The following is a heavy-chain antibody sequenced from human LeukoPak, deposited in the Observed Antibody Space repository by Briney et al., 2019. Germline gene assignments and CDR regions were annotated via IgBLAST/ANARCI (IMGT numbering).Heavy chain of an antibody. J-gene: IGHJ4*02. Sequence: GAALKISFKGSGYRFTSYWIGWGRRMPGKGLGWMGIIYPGDSDTRYSPSFQGQVTISADKSISTAYLQWSSLKASDTAMYYCARLHHSSSWSLDYWGQGTLVTVSS. CDR1: GYRFTSYW. D-gene: IGHD6-13*01. CDR2: IYPGDSDT. V-gene: IGHV5-51*01. CDR3: ARLHHSSSWSLDY.